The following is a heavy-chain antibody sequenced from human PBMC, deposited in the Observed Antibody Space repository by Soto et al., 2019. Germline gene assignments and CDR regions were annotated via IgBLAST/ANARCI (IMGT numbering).Heavy chain of an antibody. J-gene: IGHJ6*02. Sequence: LVRTTQALTLTFTFSGFSLITSRICVSWIRQPPGKALEWLALIDWDDDKYYSTSLKTRLTISKDTSKNQVVLTMTNMDPVDTATYYCARMYYDFWSGYKYYYGMDVWGQGTTVTVSS. V-gene: IGHV2-70*01. CDR1: GFSLITSRIC. CDR3: ARMYYDFWSGYKYYYGMDV. CDR2: IDWDDDK. D-gene: IGHD3-3*01.